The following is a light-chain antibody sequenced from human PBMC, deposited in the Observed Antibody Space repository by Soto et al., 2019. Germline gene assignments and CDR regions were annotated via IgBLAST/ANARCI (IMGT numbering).Light chain of an antibody. CDR1: QSISSY. V-gene: IGKV1-39*01. J-gene: IGKJ1*01. CDR3: QQSYSTPRT. Sequence: DIQMTQSPSSLSASVGDRVTITCRASQSISSYLNWYQQKPGKAPKLLIYAASSLQSGVPSRFSGSGSGTDFTLTISILQPEDFATYYCQQSYSTPRTFGQGTTVDIK. CDR2: AAS.